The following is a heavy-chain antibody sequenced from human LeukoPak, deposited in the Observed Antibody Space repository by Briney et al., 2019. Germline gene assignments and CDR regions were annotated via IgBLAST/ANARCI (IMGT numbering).Heavy chain of an antibody. CDR1: GFTFDNYW. CDR2: INQDGSEK. J-gene: IGHJ4*02. D-gene: IGHD2-2*01. Sequence: GGSLRLSCSASGFTFDNYWMSWVRQTPGKGLELVANINQDGSEKYYVDSVKGRFTMSRDNAENSVHLQMNSLRAEDTAVYYCAPERGIVVVPAVDYWGQGTLVTVSS. V-gene: IGHV3-7*03. CDR3: APERGIVVVPAVDY.